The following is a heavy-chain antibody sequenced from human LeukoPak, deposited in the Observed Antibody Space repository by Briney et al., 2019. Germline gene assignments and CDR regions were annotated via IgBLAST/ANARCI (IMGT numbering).Heavy chain of an antibody. V-gene: IGHV3-30*18. Sequence: GGSLRLSCAASGFTFSSYGMHWVRQAPGKGLEWVAVISYDGSNKYYADSVKGRFTISRDNSKNTLYLQMNSLRAEDTAVYYCAKAIDYSNAPSWYWGQGTLVTVSS. D-gene: IGHD4-11*01. CDR1: GFTFSSYG. CDR3: AKAIDYSNAPSWY. CDR2: ISYDGSNK. J-gene: IGHJ4*02.